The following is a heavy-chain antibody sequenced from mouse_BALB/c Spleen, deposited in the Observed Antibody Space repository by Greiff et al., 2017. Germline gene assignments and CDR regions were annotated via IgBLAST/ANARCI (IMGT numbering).Heavy chain of an antibody. CDR3: ARGGLRRDY. CDR2: ISSGSSTI. CDR1: GFTFSSFG. J-gene: IGHJ2*01. D-gene: IGHD2-2*01. V-gene: IGHV5-17*02. Sequence: EVHLVESGGGLVQPGGSRKLSCAASGFTFSSFGMHWVRQAPEKGLEWVAYISSGSSTIYYADTVKGRFTISRDNPKNTLFLQMTSLRSEDTAMYYCARGGLRRDYWGQGTTLTVSS.